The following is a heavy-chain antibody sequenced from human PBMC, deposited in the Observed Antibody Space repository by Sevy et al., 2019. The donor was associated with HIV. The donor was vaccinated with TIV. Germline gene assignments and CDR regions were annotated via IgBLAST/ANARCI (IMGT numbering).Heavy chain of an antibody. V-gene: IGHV6-1*01. J-gene: IGHJ4*02. CDR3: ARAEVATGGYDY. D-gene: IGHD5-12*01. CDR2: TYYRSKWYT. CDR1: GDSVASSSAA. Sequence: SQTLSLTCAISGDSVASSSAAWNWIRQSPSRGLEWPGRTYYRSKWYTDYALSVKSRIIINPDTSKNQFSLQLNSVTPEDTAVYYCARAEVATGGYDYWGQGTLVTVSS.